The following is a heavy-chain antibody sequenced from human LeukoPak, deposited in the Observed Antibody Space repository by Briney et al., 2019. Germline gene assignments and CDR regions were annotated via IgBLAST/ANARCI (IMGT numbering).Heavy chain of an antibody. CDR1: GGSISSSYYY. J-gene: IGHJ5*02. V-gene: IGHV4-31*03. D-gene: IGHD2-2*01. Sequence: KASETLSLTCTVSGGSISSSYYYWSWIRQHPGKGLEWIGYIYYSGSTYYNPSLKSRVTISVDTSKNQFSLKLSSVTAADTAVYYCARGRSTSCYPVICPYNWFDPWGQGTLVTVSS. CDR2: IYYSGST. CDR3: ARGRSTSCYPVICPYNWFDP.